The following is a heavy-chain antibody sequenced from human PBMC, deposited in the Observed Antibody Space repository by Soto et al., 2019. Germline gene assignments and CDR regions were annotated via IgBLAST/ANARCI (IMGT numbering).Heavy chain of an antibody. CDR2: IIPIFGTA. V-gene: IGHV1-69*01. CDR3: SCNSPNWNYNTLYYCLGMDV. Sequence: QVQLVQSGAEVKKPGSSVNVSCTASGGTFSSYSISWVRQAPGQGLEWMGGIIPIFGTANYARKFQGRVSITADETTSTACMELSSRRSEDTAVYYCSCNSPNWNYNTLYYCLGMDVWGEGTTVTVSS. CDR1: GGTFSSYS. J-gene: IGHJ6*04. D-gene: IGHD1-7*01.